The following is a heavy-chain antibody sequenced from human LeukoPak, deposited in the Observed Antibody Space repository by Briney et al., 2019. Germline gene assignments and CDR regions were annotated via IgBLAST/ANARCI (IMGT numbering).Heavy chain of an antibody. D-gene: IGHD3-16*01. CDR3: ATERFCYFDD. CDR1: GFSFADYT. J-gene: IGHJ4*02. V-gene: IGHV3-43*01. Sequence: GRSLRLSCAASGFSFADYTMHWVRPAPGKGLEWVSLITRDGGSTLYADSVKGRFTISRDTSKYSLFRQMYSLRTEDTAFYYCATERFCYFDDWGQGTLVTVSS. CDR2: ITRDGGST.